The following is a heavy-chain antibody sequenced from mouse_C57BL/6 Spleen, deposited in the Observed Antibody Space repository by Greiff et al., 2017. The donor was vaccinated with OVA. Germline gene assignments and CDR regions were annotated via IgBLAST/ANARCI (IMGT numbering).Heavy chain of an antibody. CDR2: IDPYDSYT. J-gene: IGHJ2*01. CDR1: GYTFTSYW. D-gene: IGHD1-1*01. CDR3: ARRGEFITTVVPYFDY. V-gene: IGHV1-69*01. Sequence: QVQLQQPGAELVMPGASVKLSCKASGYTFTSYWMHWVKQRPGPGLEWIGEIDPYDSYTNYNQKFKGKSTFTVDKSSSTAYMQLSSLTSEDSAFDYCARRGEFITTVVPYFDYWGKGTTLTVSS.